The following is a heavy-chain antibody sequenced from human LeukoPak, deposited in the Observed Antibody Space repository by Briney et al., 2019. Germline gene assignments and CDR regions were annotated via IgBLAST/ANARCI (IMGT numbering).Heavy chain of an antibody. V-gene: IGHV4-39*01. D-gene: IGHD6-19*01. CDR2: IYYSGST. CDR1: GGSFRGYY. CDR3: ARQVVAVAGTGYFDY. Sequence: PSETLSLTCAVYGGSFRGYYWSWIRQPPGKGLEWIGSIYYSGSTYYNASLKSRGTISVDTSKNQFSLKLNSVTAADTAVYFCARQVVAVAGTGYFDYWGQGTLVTVSS. J-gene: IGHJ4*02.